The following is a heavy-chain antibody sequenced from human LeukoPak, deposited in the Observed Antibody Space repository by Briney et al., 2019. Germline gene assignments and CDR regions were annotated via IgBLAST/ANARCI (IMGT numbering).Heavy chain of an antibody. V-gene: IGHV3-30*04. J-gene: IGHJ4*02. Sequence: GRSLRLSCAASGFTFSSYAMHWVRQAPGKGLEWVAVISYDGSNKYYADSVKGRFTISRDNSKNTLYLQMNSLRAEDTAVYYCARDGYYYESSGYPYYFDYWGQGTLVTVSS. D-gene: IGHD3-22*01. CDR3: ARDGYYYESSGYPYYFDY. CDR2: ISYDGSNK. CDR1: GFTFSSYA.